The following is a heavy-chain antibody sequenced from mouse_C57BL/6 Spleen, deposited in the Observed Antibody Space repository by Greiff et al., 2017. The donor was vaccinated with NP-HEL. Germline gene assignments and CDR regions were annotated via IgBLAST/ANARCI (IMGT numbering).Heavy chain of an antibody. CDR1: GYTFTSYW. CDR2: IHPNSGST. V-gene: IGHV1-64*01. J-gene: IGHJ2*01. D-gene: IGHD2-4*01. CDR3: ARPNYDYDDGYFDY. Sequence: QVQLQQSGAELVKPGASVKLSCKASGYTFTSYWMHWVKQRPGQGLEWIGMIHPNSGSTNYNEKFKSKATLTVDKSSSTAYMQLSSLTSEDSAVYYCARPNYDYDDGYFDYWGQGTTLTVSS.